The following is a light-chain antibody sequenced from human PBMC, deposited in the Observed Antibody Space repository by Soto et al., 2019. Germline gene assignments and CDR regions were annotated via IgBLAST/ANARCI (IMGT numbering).Light chain of an antibody. CDR1: SSDIGAHYD. J-gene: IGLJ3*02. CDR2: GNN. Sequence: QSALTQPPSVSGAPGQRVTISCTGSSSDIGAHYDVHWYQQLPGTAPKLLIYGNNNRPSGVPDRFSGSKSGTSASLAITGLQAEDEADYYCPSYDSSLSGWVFGGGTKVTVL. CDR3: PSYDSSLSGWV. V-gene: IGLV1-40*01.